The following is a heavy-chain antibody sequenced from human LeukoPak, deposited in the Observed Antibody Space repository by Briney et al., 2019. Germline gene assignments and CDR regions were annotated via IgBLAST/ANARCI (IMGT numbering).Heavy chain of an antibody. CDR2: IYDSGST. D-gene: IGHD3-22*01. CDR1: GGSISSYY. J-gene: IGHJ3*02. CDR3: ASLTTADAFDI. Sequence: SETLSLTCTVSGGSISSYYWSCIRQPAGKGLEGIGYIYDSGSTNYNPSLKSRVTISVDTSKNQFSLKLSSVTAADTAVFYCASLTTADAFDIWGQGTMVTVSS. V-gene: IGHV4-59*01.